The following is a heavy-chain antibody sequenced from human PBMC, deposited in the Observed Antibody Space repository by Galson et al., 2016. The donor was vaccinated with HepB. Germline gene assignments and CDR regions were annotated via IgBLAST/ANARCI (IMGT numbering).Heavy chain of an antibody. D-gene: IGHD2-15*01. CDR3: ARGGPSYCSSDNCFSFFDY. CDR2: INPSSGVT. J-gene: IGHJ4*02. Sequence: SVKVSCKASGYTFTGYYMHWARQAPGQGLEWMGRINPSSGVTTYAQRFQGRVTLTRDTSISTAYMELNSLRSDDTAVYYCARGGPSYCSSDNCFSFFDYWGQGTLVTVSS. CDR1: GYTFTGYY. V-gene: IGHV1-2*06.